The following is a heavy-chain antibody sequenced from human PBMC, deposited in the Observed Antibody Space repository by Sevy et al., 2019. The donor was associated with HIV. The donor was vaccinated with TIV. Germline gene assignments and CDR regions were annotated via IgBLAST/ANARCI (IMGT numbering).Heavy chain of an antibody. CDR2: ISGHGGST. J-gene: IGHJ4*02. V-gene: IGHV3-23*01. CDR3: AKDSGISAQIVVALRY. CDR1: GVTFSSYA. D-gene: IGHD3-22*01. Sequence: GGSLGLSCADSGVTFSSYAMSWVRQAPGKGLEWVSTISGHGGSTYYAGAVKGRFTISRDNSKKKVYLQMNSLRAEDTAVYYCAKDSGISAQIVVALRYWGQGTQVTVSS.